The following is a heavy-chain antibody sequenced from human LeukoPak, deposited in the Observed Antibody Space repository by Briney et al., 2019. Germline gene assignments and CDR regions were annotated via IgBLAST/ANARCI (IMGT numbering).Heavy chain of an antibody. V-gene: IGHV3-23*01. Sequence: GGSLRLSCAASGFTFSSYAMSWVRQAPGKGLEWVSAISGSGGSTYYADSVKGQFTISRDNSKNTLYLQMNSLRAEDTAVYYCAKDRGYSYGFGNYYFDYWGQGTLVTVSS. D-gene: IGHD5-18*01. CDR3: AKDRGYSYGFGNYYFDY. CDR1: GFTFSSYA. J-gene: IGHJ4*02. CDR2: ISGSGGST.